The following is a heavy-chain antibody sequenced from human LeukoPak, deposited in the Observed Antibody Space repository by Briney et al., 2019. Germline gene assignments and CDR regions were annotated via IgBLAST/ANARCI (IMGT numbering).Heavy chain of an antibody. Sequence: PGGSLRLSCVASGFNFNNYDLHWVRQAPGKGLEWVSYISTDSSVLHYADSVKGRFTISRDNAKSSLYLQVDSLRAEDTAIYYCARGWDTLVRGVNRRSADYYGMDVWGQGTTVTVSS. CDR3: ARGWDTLVRGVNRRSADYYGMDV. CDR2: ISTDSSVL. J-gene: IGHJ6*02. D-gene: IGHD3-10*01. CDR1: GFNFNNYD. V-gene: IGHV3-48*04.